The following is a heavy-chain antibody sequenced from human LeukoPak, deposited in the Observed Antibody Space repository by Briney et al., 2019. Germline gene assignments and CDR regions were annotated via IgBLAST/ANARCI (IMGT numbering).Heavy chain of an antibody. V-gene: IGHV4-61*02. J-gene: IGHJ4*02. Sequence: PSETLSLTCTVSGGSISSGSYYWSWVRQPAGKGLEWIGRIYTSGSTNYNPSLKSRVTISVDTSKNQFSLKLSSVTAADTAVYYCARGKVGVAGDWGQGTLVTVSS. CDR1: GGSISSGSYY. CDR2: IYTSGST. D-gene: IGHD6-19*01. CDR3: ARGKVGVAGD.